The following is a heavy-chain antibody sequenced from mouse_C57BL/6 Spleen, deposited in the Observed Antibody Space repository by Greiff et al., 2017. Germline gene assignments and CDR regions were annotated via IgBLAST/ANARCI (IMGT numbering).Heavy chain of an antibody. CDR3: ARNLGLRRTYAMDY. J-gene: IGHJ4*01. Sequence: VQVVESGPGLVAPSQSLSITCTVSGFSLTSYAISWVRQPPGKGLEWLGVIWTGGGTNYNSALKSRLSISKDNSKSQVFLKMNSLQTDDTARYYCARNLGLRRTYAMDYWGQGTSVTVSS. CDR1: GFSLTSYA. CDR2: IWTGGGT. D-gene: IGHD2-4*01. V-gene: IGHV2-9-1*01.